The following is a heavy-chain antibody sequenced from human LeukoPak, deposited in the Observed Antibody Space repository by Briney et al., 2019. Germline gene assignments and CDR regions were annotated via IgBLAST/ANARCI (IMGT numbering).Heavy chain of an antibody. CDR3: ARNLGDFGDYLLGYY. J-gene: IGHJ4*02. D-gene: IGHD4-17*01. CDR1: GYTFTGFY. Sequence: ASVKVSCKASGYTFTGFYMHWVRQAPGQGLEWMGRINPSSGGTNYAQKFQGRVTMTRDTSITTVYMELTSLRSEDTAVSCCARNLGDFGDYLLGYYWGQGTLVTVSS. V-gene: IGHV1-2*06. CDR2: INPSSGGT.